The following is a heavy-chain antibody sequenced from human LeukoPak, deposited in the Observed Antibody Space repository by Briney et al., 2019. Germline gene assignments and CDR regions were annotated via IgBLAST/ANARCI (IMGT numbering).Heavy chain of an antibody. V-gene: IGHV3-74*01. D-gene: IGHD3-9*01. CDR2: INNDGSST. CDR3: ACYDIALPY. J-gene: IGHJ4*02. Sequence: GGSLTLSSAASGFTFSSYWLHWVRQAPGKGLVWVSHINNDGSSTSYADSVKGRFTISRDNDKNTLYLQMNSLRTEDTAVYYCACYDIALPYWGQGTLVTVSS. CDR1: GFTFSSYW.